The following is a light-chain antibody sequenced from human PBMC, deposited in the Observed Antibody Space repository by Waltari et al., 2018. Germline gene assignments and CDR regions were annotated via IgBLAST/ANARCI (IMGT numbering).Light chain of an antibody. CDR3: QQYYSIWT. J-gene: IGKJ1*01. V-gene: IGKV4-1*01. CDR2: WAS. CDR1: QSVLYSSNNKNY. Sequence: DIVMTQSQDSLAVSLGERATINCQSSQSVLYSSNNKNYLAWYQQKPGQPPKLLIYWASTRESVVPDRFSGSGSGTDFTLTISSLQAEDVAVYYCQQYYSIWTFGQGTKVEIK.